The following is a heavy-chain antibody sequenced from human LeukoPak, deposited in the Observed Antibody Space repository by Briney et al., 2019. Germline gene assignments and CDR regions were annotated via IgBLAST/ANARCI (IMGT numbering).Heavy chain of an antibody. J-gene: IGHJ4*02. CDR1: GLTFSSYT. Sequence: GGSLRLSCSASGLTFSSYTMHWVRQAPGKGLEYVSAISSNGGSTYNADSVKGRFTISRDNSKNTLYLQMSSLRAEDTAVYYCVKGVMATINGLLGYWGQGTLVTVSS. CDR3: VKGVMATINGLLGY. D-gene: IGHD5-24*01. CDR2: ISSNGGST. V-gene: IGHV3-64D*09.